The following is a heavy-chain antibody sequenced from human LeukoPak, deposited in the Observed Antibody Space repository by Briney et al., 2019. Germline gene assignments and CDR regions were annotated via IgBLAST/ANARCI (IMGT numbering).Heavy chain of an antibody. Sequence: PSETLSLTCTVSGGSISSYYWSWIRQPPGKGLEWIGYIYYSGSTNYNPSLKSRVTISVDTSKNQFSLKLSSVTAADTAVYYCARDRLAVETTSYYYYMDVWGKGTTVTVSS. CDR1: GGSISSYY. V-gene: IGHV4-59*12. D-gene: IGHD6-19*01. CDR3: ARDRLAVETTSYYYYMDV. CDR2: IYYSGST. J-gene: IGHJ6*03.